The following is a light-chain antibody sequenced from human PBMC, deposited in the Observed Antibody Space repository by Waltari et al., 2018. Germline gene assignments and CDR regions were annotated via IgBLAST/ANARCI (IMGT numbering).Light chain of an antibody. CDR3: TSYAGSHNWV. J-gene: IGLJ2*01. CDR1: SSDVGGYNY. Sequence: QSALTQPPSASGSPGQSVTISCTGTSSDVGGYNYVSWYQHHPGKAPKLMISEVNKRPSGGPDRFSGSKSGTTASLTVSGLQADDEADYYCTSYAGSHNWVFGGGTKLTVL. V-gene: IGLV2-8*01. CDR2: EVN.